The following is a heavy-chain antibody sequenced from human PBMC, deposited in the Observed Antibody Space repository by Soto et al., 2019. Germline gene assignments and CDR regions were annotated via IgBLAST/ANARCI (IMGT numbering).Heavy chain of an antibody. V-gene: IGHV3-74*01. Sequence: PGGSLRLSCAASGFTFSSYWMHWVRQAPGKGLVWVSRINSDGSSTSYADSVKGRFTISRDNAKNTLYLQMNSLRAEDTAVYYSATSIKGVLEYPGPLDYWGQGTLVTVSS. CDR1: GFTFSSYW. J-gene: IGHJ4*02. CDR2: INSDGSST. D-gene: IGHD1-20*01. CDR3: ATSIKGVLEYPGPLDY.